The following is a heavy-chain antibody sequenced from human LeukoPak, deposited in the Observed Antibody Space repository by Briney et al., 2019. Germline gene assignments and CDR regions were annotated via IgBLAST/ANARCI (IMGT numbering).Heavy chain of an antibody. CDR2: ISSSGSA. CDR3: ARGHGYYYYYMDV. Sequence: PSETLSLTCSVSGDSLGIYKWSWIRQPPGKGLEWIAHISSSGSAIYNPSLMSRVSMSVDTSKNQFSLRLTSVTAADAAIYYCARGHGYYYYYMDVWGTGTTVTISS. D-gene: IGHD3-22*01. CDR1: GDSLGIYK. V-gene: IGHV4-59*01. J-gene: IGHJ6*03.